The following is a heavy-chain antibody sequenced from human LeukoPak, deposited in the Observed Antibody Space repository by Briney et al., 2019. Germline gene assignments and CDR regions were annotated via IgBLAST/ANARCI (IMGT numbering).Heavy chain of an antibody. CDR2: ISYDGSNK. CDR1: GFTFSSYA. CDR3: ARDDLSSPGDY. V-gene: IGHV3-30-3*01. D-gene: IGHD2-21*02. J-gene: IGHJ4*02. Sequence: GGSLRLSCAASGFTFSSYAMHWVRQAPGKGLEWVAVISYDGSNKYYADSVKGRFTISRDNSKNTLHLQMNSLRAEDTAVYYCARDDLSSPGDYWGQGTLVTVSS.